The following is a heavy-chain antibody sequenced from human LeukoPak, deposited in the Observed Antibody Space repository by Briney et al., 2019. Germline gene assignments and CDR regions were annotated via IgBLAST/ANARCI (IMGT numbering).Heavy chain of an antibody. Sequence: SETLSLTCTVSGGSISSYYWSWIRQPPGKGLEWIGYIYYSGSTNYNPSLKSRVTISVDTSKNQFSLRLSSVTAADTAVYYCARGEMATMRGIDYWGQGTLVTVSS. V-gene: IGHV4-59*01. CDR2: IYYSGST. CDR1: GGSISSYY. J-gene: IGHJ4*02. D-gene: IGHD5-24*01. CDR3: ARGEMATMRGIDY.